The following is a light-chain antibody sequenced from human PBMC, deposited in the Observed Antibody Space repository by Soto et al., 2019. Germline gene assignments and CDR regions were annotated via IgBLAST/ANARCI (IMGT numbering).Light chain of an antibody. J-gene: IGLJ3*02. CDR1: SSDVGGYNY. CDR3: CSYAGTYTFVV. Sequence: QSALTQPPSVSGSPGQSVTISCTGTSSDVGGYNYVSWYQRHPGKAPKLMIYDVTKRPSGVPDRFSGSKSGTTASLTISGLQAEDEADYYCCSYAGTYTFVVFGGGTKLTVL. V-gene: IGLV2-11*01. CDR2: DVT.